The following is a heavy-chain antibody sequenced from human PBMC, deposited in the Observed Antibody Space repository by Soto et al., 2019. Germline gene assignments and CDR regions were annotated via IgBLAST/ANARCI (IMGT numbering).Heavy chain of an antibody. J-gene: IGHJ6*02. D-gene: IGHD2-2*01. CDR2: ISAYNGNT. V-gene: IGHV1-18*01. CDR1: GYTFTSCG. CDR3: ALGYCSSTSCYEWEYYYYGMDV. Sequence: ASVKVSCKASGYTFTSCGISWVRQAPGQGLEWMGWISAYNGNTNYAQKLQGRVTMTTDTSTSTAYMELRSLRSDDTAVYYCALGYCSSTSCYEWEYYYYGMDVWGQGTTVTVSS.